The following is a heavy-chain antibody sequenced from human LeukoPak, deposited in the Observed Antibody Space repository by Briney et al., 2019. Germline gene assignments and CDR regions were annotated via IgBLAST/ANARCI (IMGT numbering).Heavy chain of an antibody. V-gene: IGHV1-2*02. CDR3: ARGAAWYRVHDAFDI. J-gene: IGHJ3*02. D-gene: IGHD2-15*01. Sequence: GASVKVSCKASGYIFTDYYMHWVRQAPGQGLEWMGWINPNSGGTNYAQKFQGRVTMTRDTSISTAYMELSRLRSDDTAVYYCARGAAWYRVHDAFDIWGQGTMVTVSS. CDR2: INPNSGGT. CDR1: GYIFTDYY.